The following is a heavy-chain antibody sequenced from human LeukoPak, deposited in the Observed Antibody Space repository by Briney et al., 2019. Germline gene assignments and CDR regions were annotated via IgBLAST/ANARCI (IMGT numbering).Heavy chain of an antibody. Sequence: SGRSLRLSCAASGFTFSSYAMHWVRQAPGKGLEWVAVISYDGSNKYYADSVKGRFTISRDNSRNTLYLQMNSLIAEDTAVYYCARDRQGGNWGDFDFWGQGTLVIVSS. D-gene: IGHD3-16*01. CDR3: ARDRQGGNWGDFDF. V-gene: IGHV3-30-3*01. CDR2: ISYDGSNK. CDR1: GFTFSSYA. J-gene: IGHJ4*02.